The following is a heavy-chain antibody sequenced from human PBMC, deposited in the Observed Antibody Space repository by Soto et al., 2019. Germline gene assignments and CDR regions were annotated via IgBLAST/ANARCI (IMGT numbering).Heavy chain of an antibody. CDR2: ISGSGGST. CDR1: GFTFSSYA. CDR3: AKYSSSWYFGWFDP. J-gene: IGHJ5*02. Sequence: GGSLRLSCAASGFTFSSYAMSWVRQAPGKGLEWVSAISGSGGSTYYADSVKGRFTISRNNSKNTLYLQMNSLRAEDTPVYYCAKYSSSWYFGWFDPWGQVTLVTVSS. D-gene: IGHD6-13*01. V-gene: IGHV3-23*01.